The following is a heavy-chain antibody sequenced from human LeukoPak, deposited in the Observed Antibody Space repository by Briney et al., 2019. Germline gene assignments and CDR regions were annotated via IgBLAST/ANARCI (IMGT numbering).Heavy chain of an antibody. J-gene: IGHJ4*02. D-gene: IGHD5-12*01. Sequence: PGGSLRLSCAASGFNFSTQEMARVRQAPGKGLEWVSYISKDGRTIYYADSVKGRFTISRDNTRNSLFLQLSSLGADDTAFYYCARGSYTGFDLYFDSWGQGTLVTISS. CDR3: ARGSYTGFDLYFDS. V-gene: IGHV3-48*03. CDR1: GFNFSTQE. CDR2: ISKDGRTI.